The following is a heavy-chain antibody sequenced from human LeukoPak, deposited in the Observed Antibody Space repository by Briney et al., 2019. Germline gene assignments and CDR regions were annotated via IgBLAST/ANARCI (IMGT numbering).Heavy chain of an antibody. D-gene: IGHD2-15*01. V-gene: IGHV3-23*01. CDR1: GFTFSSYA. Sequence: GGSLRLSCAASGFTFSSYAMSWVRQAPGKGLEWVSAISGSGGSTYYADSVKGRFTISRDNSKNTLYLQRNSLRAEDTAVYYCAKVRRNCSGGSCPFDYWGQGTLVTVSS. CDR3: AKVRRNCSGGSCPFDY. CDR2: ISGSGGST. J-gene: IGHJ4*02.